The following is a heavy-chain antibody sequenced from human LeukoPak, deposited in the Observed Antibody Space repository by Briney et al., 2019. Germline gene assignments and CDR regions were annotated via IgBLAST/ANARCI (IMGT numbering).Heavy chain of an antibody. V-gene: IGHV1-69*04. CDR3: AREGNGFDP. J-gene: IGHJ5*02. CDR2: LIPILGIA. CDR1: GCTFSSYA. Sequence: GASVKLSCKASGCTFSSYAISWVRQAPGQGLEWMGRLIPILGIANYAQQFQGRVTITADKSTSTAYMELSSLRSEDTAVYYWAREGNGFDPWGQGTLVTVSS.